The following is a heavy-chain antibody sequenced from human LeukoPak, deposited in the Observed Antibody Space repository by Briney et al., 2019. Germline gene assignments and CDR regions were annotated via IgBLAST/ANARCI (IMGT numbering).Heavy chain of an antibody. J-gene: IGHJ4*02. CDR2: ISSSGSTI. CDR3: AREFLGYYGSGSYFDY. D-gene: IGHD3-10*01. V-gene: IGHV3-11*04. Sequence: PGGSLRLSCAAYGFTFSDYYRSWIRQAPGKGLEWVSYISSSGSTIYYADSVKGRFTISRDNAKNSLYLQMNSLRAEDTAVYYCAREFLGYYGSGSYFDYWGQGTLVTVSS. CDR1: GFTFSDYY.